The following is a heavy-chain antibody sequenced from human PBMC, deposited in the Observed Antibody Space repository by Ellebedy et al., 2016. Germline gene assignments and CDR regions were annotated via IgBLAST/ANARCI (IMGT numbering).Heavy chain of an antibody. J-gene: IGHJ6*02. V-gene: IGHV1-18*04. CDR1: GYTFTSYG. CDR3: ARVGGSYGYYYGMDV. Sequence: ASVKVSCKASGYTFTSYGISWVRQAPGQGLEWMGWISAYNGNTNYAQKLQGRVTTTTDTSTSTAYMELRSLRSDDTAVYYCARVGGSYGYYYGMDVWGQGTTVTVSS. CDR2: ISAYNGNT. D-gene: IGHD1-26*01.